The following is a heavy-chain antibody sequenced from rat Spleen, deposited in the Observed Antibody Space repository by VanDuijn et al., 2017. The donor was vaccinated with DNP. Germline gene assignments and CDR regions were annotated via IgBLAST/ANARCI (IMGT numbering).Heavy chain of an antibody. D-gene: IGHD1-12*03. CDR3: ATSGYGYDGYPFAY. CDR1: GFTFSDHN. CDR2: ISYDGTTT. J-gene: IGHJ3*01. V-gene: IGHV5-7*01. Sequence: EVQLVESGGGLVQPGRSLKLSCAASGFTFSDHNMPWVRPAPKKGLEWVGTISYDGTTTYYRDSVKGRFTISRDNDKNTLFLQMDSLRSEDTATYYCATSGYGYDGYPFAYWGQGTLVTVSS.